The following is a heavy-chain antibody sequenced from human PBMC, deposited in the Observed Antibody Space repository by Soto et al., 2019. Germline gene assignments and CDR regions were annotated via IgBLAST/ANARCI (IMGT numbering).Heavy chain of an antibody. CDR2: IYYSGST. D-gene: IGHD5-12*01. CDR3: ARTGVATGMVDY. Sequence: SETLSLTCTFSCGSIISGDYYWSWIRQPPGKGLEWIGYIYYSGSTYYNPSLKSRVTISVDTSKNQFSLKLSSVTAADTAVYYCARTGVATGMVDYWGQGTLVTVSS. J-gene: IGHJ4*02. V-gene: IGHV4-30-4*01. CDR1: CGSIISGDYY.